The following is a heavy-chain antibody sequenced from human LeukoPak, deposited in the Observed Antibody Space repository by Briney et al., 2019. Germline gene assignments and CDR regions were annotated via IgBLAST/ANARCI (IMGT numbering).Heavy chain of an antibody. D-gene: IGHD3-3*01. J-gene: IGHJ4*02. Sequence: GGSLRLSCAASGFTFRSYAMSWVRQAPGKGLEWVSAISDSGGTAYYADSVKGRFTISRDNSKNTLYLQMNSLRAEDTAIYVWEEARGMWNGYFGIDYWGQGTLVTVSS. CDR1: GFTFRSYA. CDR3: EEARGMWNGYFGIDY. CDR2: ISDSGGTA. V-gene: IGHV3-23*01.